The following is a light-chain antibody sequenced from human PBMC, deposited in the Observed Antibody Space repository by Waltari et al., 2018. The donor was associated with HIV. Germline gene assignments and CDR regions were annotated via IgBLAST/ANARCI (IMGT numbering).Light chain of an antibody. CDR2: EVT. Sequence: QSALTQPPSASGSPGQSVTLSCTGTNSDLGTYVYVSWYQQHPGKAPKPVISEVTKRPSGVSDRFSGSKSGNTAFLTVSGLQAEDEADYYCSSFANRDGFYVLFGGGTRLTVL. CDR1: NSDLGTYVY. J-gene: IGLJ2*01. CDR3: SSFANRDGFYVL. V-gene: IGLV2-8*01.